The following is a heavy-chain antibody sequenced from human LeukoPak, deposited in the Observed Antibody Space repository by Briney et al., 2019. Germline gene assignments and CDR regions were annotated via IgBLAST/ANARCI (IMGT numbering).Heavy chain of an antibody. CDR1: GYSFTTYW. V-gene: IGHV5-51*01. J-gene: IGHJ4*02. Sequence: GESLKISCKGPGYSFTTYWVGWVRQMPGKGLEWMGIIYPGDSDTRYSPSFQGQVTISADKSISTAYLHWSSLKASDTAVYYCARRDSNGYYDTDWGQGTLVTVSS. D-gene: IGHD3-22*01. CDR3: ARRDSNGYYDTD. CDR2: IYPGDSDT.